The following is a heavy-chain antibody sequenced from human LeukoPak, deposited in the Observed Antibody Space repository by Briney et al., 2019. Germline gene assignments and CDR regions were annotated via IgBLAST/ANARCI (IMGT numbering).Heavy chain of an antibody. CDR3: ARGADGVSSNSRGWFDP. CDR2: ISYGGSNK. J-gene: IGHJ5*02. D-gene: IGHD2-15*01. V-gene: IGHV3-30*04. CDR1: AFTFSSYA. Sequence: GALRLSCAASAFTFSSYAMHWVRQAPGKGLEWVAVISYGGSNKNYADSVKGRFTISRDNARNSLYLQMNTLRAEDTAVYSCARGADGVSSNSRGWFDPWGQGTLVTVSS.